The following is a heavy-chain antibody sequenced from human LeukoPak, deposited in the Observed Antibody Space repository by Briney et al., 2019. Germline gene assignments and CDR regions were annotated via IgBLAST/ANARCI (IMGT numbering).Heavy chain of an antibody. V-gene: IGHV4-4*07. CDR2: IHPSGTT. Sequence: SETLSLTCSVSGGSISSYYWSWIRQPAGKGLEWIGRIHPSGTTNYNPSLRNRVTMSVDTSKNQFSLKLSSVTAADTAVYYCAASLGGSGTDAFDIWGQGTMLTVSS. D-gene: IGHD3-10*01. J-gene: IGHJ3*02. CDR1: GGSISSYY. CDR3: AASLGGSGTDAFDI.